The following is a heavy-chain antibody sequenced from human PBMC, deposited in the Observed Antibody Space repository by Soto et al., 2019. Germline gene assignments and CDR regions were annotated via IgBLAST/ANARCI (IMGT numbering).Heavy chain of an antibody. CDR1: GGSISGSSAY. J-gene: IGHJ4*02. D-gene: IGHD2-15*01. CDR3: ARRGSCYGQDY. CDR2: IYYTGST. V-gene: IGHV4-39*02. Sequence: QLQLQESGPGLVKPSETLSLTCTVSGGSISGSSAYWGWIRQSPGKGLEWIGSIYYTGSTYYNPSLQSRVTISVDTSKNHFSLKLSSVTAADTAVYYCARRGSCYGQDYWGQGTLVTVSS.